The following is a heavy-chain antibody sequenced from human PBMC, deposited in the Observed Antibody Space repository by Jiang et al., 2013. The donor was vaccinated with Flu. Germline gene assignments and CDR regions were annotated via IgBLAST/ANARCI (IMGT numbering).Heavy chain of an antibody. CDR3: ARELTNWDLQLLDY. CDR2: VSYDGSNE. J-gene: IGHJ4*02. Sequence: CAASGFTFSTYAMHWVRQAPDKGLEWVAVVSYDGSNEYYADFVKGRFTISRDNFKNTLYLQMSSLRTEDTAVYYCARELTNWDLQLLDYWGQGTLVTVSS. D-gene: IGHD1-26*01. V-gene: IGHV3-30-3*01. CDR1: GFTFSTYA.